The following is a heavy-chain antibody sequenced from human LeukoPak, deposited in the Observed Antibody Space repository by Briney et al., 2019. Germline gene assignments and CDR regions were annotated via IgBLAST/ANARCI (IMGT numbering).Heavy chain of an antibody. CDR2: ISSSGSTI. V-gene: IGHV3-48*03. CDR3: ARLWFGKQNDAFDI. Sequence: GGSLRLSCAASGFTFSSYEMNWVRQAPGKGLEWVSYISSSGSTIYYADSVKGRFTISRDNAKNSLYLQMNSLRAEDTAVYYCARLWFGKQNDAFDIWGQGTMVTVSS. D-gene: IGHD3-10*01. J-gene: IGHJ3*02. CDR1: GFTFSSYE.